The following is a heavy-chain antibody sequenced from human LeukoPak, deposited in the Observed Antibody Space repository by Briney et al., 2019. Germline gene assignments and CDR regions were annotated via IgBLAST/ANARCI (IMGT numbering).Heavy chain of an antibody. CDR3: ATDLLAGGLKTFDP. CDR2: FDPEDGET. CDR1: GNTLSEFS. J-gene: IGHJ5*02. Sequence: ASAKVSCKVTGNTLSEFSMHWVRQPPGKEVEWMGGFDPEDGETGYAQKFQGRVTMTEDTSTETAYMELSSLRSEDTAVYYCATDLLAGGLKTFDPWGQGTLVTVSS. V-gene: IGHV1-24*01.